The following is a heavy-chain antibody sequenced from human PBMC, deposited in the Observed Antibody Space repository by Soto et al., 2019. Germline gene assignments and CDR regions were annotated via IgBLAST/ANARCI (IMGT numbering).Heavy chain of an antibody. CDR1: GFNFDNYG. D-gene: IGHD1-7*01. Sequence: LRLSCQASGFNFDNYGMHWVRQAPGKGLEWVAVITYDGSNKYYADSVKGGFTISRDNSKNTLSLHLNTLKPEDTAVYHCAKDRVGGTFYTPLGFWGQGTLVTVSS. J-gene: IGHJ4*02. CDR2: ITYDGSNK. V-gene: IGHV3-30*18. CDR3: AKDRVGGTFYTPLGF.